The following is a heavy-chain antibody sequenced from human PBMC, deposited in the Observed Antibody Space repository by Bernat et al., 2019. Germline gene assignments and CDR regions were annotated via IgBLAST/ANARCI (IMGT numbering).Heavy chain of an antibody. CDR3: ARTAMVRGVIIGGAFDI. CDR2: ISAYNGNT. CDR1: GYTFTSYG. D-gene: IGHD3-10*01. Sequence: QVQLVQSGAEVKKPGASVKVSCKASGYTFTSYGISWVRQAPGQGLEWMGWISAYNGNTNYAQKLQGRVTMTTDTSTSKAYMELRSLRSDDTAVYYCARTAMVRGVIIGGAFDIWGQGTMVTVSS. J-gene: IGHJ3*02. V-gene: IGHV1-18*01.